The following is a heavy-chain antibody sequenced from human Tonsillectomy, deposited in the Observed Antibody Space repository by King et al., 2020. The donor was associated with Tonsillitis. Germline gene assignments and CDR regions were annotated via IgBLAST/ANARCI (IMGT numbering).Heavy chain of an antibody. Sequence: QLVQSGAEVKMPGASVKVSCKASGYTFTGYYMHWVRQAPGQGLEWMGWINANSGGTNYAQNFQGRLTMTRDTSISTAYMELSRLRSDDTAVYYCARSMTTVTTVHYYYYAMDVWGKGTTVTVSS. V-gene: IGHV1-2*02. CDR1: GYTFTGYY. CDR3: ARSMTTVTTVHYYYYAMDV. J-gene: IGHJ6*04. D-gene: IGHD4-17*01. CDR2: INANSGGT.